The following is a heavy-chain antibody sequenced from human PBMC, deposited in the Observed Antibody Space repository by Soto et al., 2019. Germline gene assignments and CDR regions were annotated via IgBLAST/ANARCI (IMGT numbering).Heavy chain of an antibody. Sequence: QVQLGQSGGEVKRPGASVKVSCKTSGYTFSNYGITWVRQAPGQPLEWLGWISLYSDGANYAQKFQGRVSMTTDTSTTTAYMELRSLRSDDTAVYYCAIVVPGAEAWFGPWGQGTLVTVSS. J-gene: IGHJ5*02. CDR1: GYTFSNYG. D-gene: IGHD2-2*01. CDR2: ISLYSDGA. CDR3: AIVVPGAEAWFGP. V-gene: IGHV1-18*01.